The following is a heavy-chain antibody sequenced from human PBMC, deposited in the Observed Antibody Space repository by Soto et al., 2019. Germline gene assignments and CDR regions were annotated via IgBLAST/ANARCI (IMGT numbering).Heavy chain of an antibody. V-gene: IGHV3-7*03. CDR3: ARTQYCSSTSCYPTNYYYYGMDV. D-gene: IGHD2-2*01. CDR1: GFTFSSYW. J-gene: IGHJ6*02. CDR2: IKQDGSEK. Sequence: SGGSLRLSCAASGFTFSSYWMSWVRQAPGKGLEWVANIKQDGSEKYYVDSVKGRFTISRDNAKNSLYLQMNSLRAEDTAVYYCARTQYCSSTSCYPTNYYYYGMDVWGQGTTVTVSS.